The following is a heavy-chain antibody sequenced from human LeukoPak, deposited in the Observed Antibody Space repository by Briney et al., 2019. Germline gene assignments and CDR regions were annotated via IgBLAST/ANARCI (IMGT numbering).Heavy chain of an antibody. CDR3: ARGGGLDV. CDR2: INHNGNVN. D-gene: IGHD3-16*01. V-gene: IGHV3-7*03. CDR1: GFTFSSYW. Sequence: GGSLRLSCAASGFTFSSYWMNWARQAPGKGLEWVASINHNGNVNYYVDSVKGRFTISRDNAKNSLYLQMSNLRAEDTAVYFCARGGGLDVWGQGPRSPSP. J-gene: IGHJ6*02.